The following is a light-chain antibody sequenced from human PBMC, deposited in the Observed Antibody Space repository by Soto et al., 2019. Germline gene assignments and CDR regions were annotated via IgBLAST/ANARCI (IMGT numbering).Light chain of an antibody. V-gene: IGKV3-20*01. CDR3: QQYVSLPVT. CDR1: ESIAANY. J-gene: IGKJ4*01. CDR2: DAS. Sequence: EIVLTQSPDTLSLSPGEGAALSCRASESIAANYVAWYQQKPGQAPRLLISDASSRATGIPDRFSGSGSGTDFTLTIRRLEPEDFAVYYCQQYVSLPVTFGGGTKIEIK.